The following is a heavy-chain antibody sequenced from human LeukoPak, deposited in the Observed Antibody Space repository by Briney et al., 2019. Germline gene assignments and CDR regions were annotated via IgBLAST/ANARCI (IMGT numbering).Heavy chain of an antibody. CDR3: ARVDYYDSSGYYSTPRWFDP. D-gene: IGHD3-22*01. CDR1: GGSVSSGSYY. CDR2: IYYSGST. J-gene: IGHJ5*02. V-gene: IGHV4-61*01. Sequence: SETLSLTCTVSGGSVSSGSYYWSWIRQPPGKGLEWIGYIYYSGSTNYNPSLKSRVTISVDTSKNQFSLKLSSVTAADTAVHYCARVDYYDSSGYYSTPRWFDPWGQGTLVTVSS.